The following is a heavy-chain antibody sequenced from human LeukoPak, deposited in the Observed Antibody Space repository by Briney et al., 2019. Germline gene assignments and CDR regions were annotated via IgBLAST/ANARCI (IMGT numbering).Heavy chain of an antibody. J-gene: IGHJ4*02. CDR2: ISTGSTNI. CDR3: ARDLDWAFDY. D-gene: IGHD3-9*01. CDR1: GFTFSSYS. V-gene: IGHV3-48*01. Sequence: QPGGSLRLSCATSGFTFSSYSMNWVCQAPGKGLEWVSYISTGSTNIKQADSVKGRFTISRDNAKNSLYLQMNSLRAEDTAVYYCARDLDWAFDYWGQGILVTVSS.